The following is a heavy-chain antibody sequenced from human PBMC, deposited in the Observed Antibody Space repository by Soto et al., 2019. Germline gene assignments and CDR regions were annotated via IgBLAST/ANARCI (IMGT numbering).Heavy chain of an antibody. Sequence: PGGSLRLSCAASGFTFSSYAMSWVRQAPGKGLEWVSAISGSGGSTYYADTVKGRFTISRDNSKNTLYLQMNSLRAEDTAVYYCAGQDCSSTSCYLLYWGLGTLVTVSS. V-gene: IGHV3-23*01. CDR3: AGQDCSSTSCYLLY. J-gene: IGHJ4*01. D-gene: IGHD2-2*01. CDR1: GFTFSSYA. CDR2: ISGSGGST.